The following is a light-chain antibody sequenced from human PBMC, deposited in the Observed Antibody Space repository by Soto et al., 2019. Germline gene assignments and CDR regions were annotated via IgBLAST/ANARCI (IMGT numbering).Light chain of an antibody. CDR2: AAS. V-gene: IGKV1-8*01. CDR1: QGIISY. Sequence: AIRMTQSPSSLSASTGDRVTVTCRASQGIISYVAWYQQKPGKAPKLLIYAASTLQSGVPTRFSGSGSGTDFTLTISCLQSEDFATDYCQQYYSYPLTFGQGTRLEIK. J-gene: IGKJ5*01. CDR3: QQYYSYPLT.